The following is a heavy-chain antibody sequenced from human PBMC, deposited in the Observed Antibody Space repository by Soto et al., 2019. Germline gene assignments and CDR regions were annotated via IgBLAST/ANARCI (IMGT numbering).Heavy chain of an antibody. CDR3: ARDSGEDYFDF. V-gene: IGHV3-33*01. J-gene: IGHJ4*02. Sequence: TGGSLRLSCAVSGFTFSSYGMHWVRQAPGKGLEWVAVIWFDGSHRYYADSVKGRFTISRDDSRDTLYLQMNSLRGEDTAVYYCARDSGEDYFDFWGQGILVTVSS. D-gene: IGHD1-26*01. CDR1: GFTFSSYG. CDR2: IWFDGSHR.